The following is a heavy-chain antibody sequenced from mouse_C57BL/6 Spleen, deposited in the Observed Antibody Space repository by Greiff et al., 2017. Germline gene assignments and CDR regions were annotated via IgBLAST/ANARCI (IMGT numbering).Heavy chain of an antibody. CDR3: ARSGLGRWDY. J-gene: IGHJ2*01. Sequence: QVQLQQSGAELVRPGTSVKVSCKASGYAFTNYLIEWVKQRPGQGLEWIGVINPGSGGTNYNEKFKGKATLTADKSSSTAYMQLSSLTSEDSAVDFCARSGLGRWDYWGQGTTLTVSS. V-gene: IGHV1-54*01. CDR2: INPGSGGT. D-gene: IGHD4-1*01. CDR1: GYAFTNYL.